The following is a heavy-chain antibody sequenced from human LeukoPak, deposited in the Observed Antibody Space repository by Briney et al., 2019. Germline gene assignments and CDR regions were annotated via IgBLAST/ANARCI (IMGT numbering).Heavy chain of an antibody. J-gene: IGHJ4*02. V-gene: IGHV3-15*01. D-gene: IGHD3-22*01. CDR2: IKSKTDGGTT. CDR3: TTASGYYYYDSSGYSN. Sequence: GGSLRLSCAASGFTFSNAWMSWVRQAPGKGLEWVGRIKSKTDGGTTDYAAPVKGRFTISRDDSKNTLYLQMNSLKTEDTAVYYCTTASGYYYYDSSGYSNWGQGTLVTVSS. CDR1: GFTFSNAW.